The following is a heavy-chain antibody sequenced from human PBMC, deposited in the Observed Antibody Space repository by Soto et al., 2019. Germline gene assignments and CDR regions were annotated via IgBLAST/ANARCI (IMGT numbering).Heavy chain of an antibody. CDR1: GGSISSDDYF. D-gene: IGHD3-16*01. CDR2: IFHSGTT. J-gene: IGHJ4*02. V-gene: IGHV4-30-4*01. CDR3: ATWGTGNRRPEY. Sequence: QVQLQESGPGLVKPSQTLSLTCTVSGGSISSDDYFWSWIRQPPGKGLEWLGYIFHSGTTYYNPSLKSRLTISVDTSKTQFSLRLSSVTAADTAVYYCATWGTGNRRPEYWGQGTLVTVSS.